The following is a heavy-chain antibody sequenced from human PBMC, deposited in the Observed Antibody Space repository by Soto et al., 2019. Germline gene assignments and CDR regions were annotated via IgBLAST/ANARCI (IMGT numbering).Heavy chain of an antibody. CDR1: GGSISSGDYY. CDR2: IYYSGTT. J-gene: IGHJ6*02. Sequence: QVQLQESGPGLVKPSQTLSLTCTVSGGSISSGDYYWSWIRQPPGKGLEWIGYIYYSGTTYYNTSLKSRVTISVDTSKNQFSLKVSSVTAADTAVYYCARALIQLWPHYYYGMDVWGQGTTVTVSS. V-gene: IGHV4-30-4*01. CDR3: ARALIQLWPHYYYGMDV. D-gene: IGHD5-18*01.